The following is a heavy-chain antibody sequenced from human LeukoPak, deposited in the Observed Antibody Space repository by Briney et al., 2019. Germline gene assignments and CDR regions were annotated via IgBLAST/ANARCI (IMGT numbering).Heavy chain of an antibody. CDR1: GFTFSSYA. CDR3: ARQLGYCSGGNCYFDL. CDR2: ISGNGEST. J-gene: IGHJ4*02. D-gene: IGHD2-15*01. V-gene: IGHV3-23*01. Sequence: PGGSLRLSCAASGFTFSSYAMSWVRQAPGKGLEWVSAISGNGESTYDKDSVKGRFSISRDNSKNTLYLQMKSLRAEDTAVYHCARQLGYCSGGNCYFDLWGQGALVTV.